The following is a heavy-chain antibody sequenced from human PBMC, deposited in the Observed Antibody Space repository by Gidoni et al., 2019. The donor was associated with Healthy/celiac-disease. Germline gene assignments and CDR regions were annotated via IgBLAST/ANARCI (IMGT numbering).Heavy chain of an antibody. D-gene: IGHD3-10*01. CDR1: GFTFSSYA. Sequence: EVQLLESGGGLVQHRGSLRLSCAASGFTFSSYAMSWVRQAPGKGLEWVAAISGSGGSTYYADSVKGRFTISRDNSKNTLYLQMNSLRAEDTAVYYCAKAGSDGWALSYFDYWGQGTLVTVSS. CDR3: AKAGSDGWALSYFDY. CDR2: ISGSGGST. J-gene: IGHJ4*02. V-gene: IGHV3-23*01.